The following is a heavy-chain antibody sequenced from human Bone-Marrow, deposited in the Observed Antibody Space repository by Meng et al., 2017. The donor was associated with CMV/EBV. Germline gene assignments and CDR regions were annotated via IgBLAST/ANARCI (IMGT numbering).Heavy chain of an antibody. CDR1: GGSISSYY. J-gene: IGHJ5*02. CDR3: ARGGIAAAFYNWFDP. V-gene: IGHV4-59*01. Sequence: SETLSLTCTVSGGSISSYYWSWIRQPPGKGLEWIGYIYYSGSTNYNPSLKSRVTISVDTSKNQFSLKLSSVTAADTAVYYCARGGIAAAFYNWFDPWGQGTLVTVYS. CDR2: IYYSGST. D-gene: IGHD6-13*01.